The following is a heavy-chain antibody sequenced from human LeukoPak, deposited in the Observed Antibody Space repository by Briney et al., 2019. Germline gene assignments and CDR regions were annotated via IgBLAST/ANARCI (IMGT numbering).Heavy chain of an antibody. CDR2: INPTTGGT. CDR3: ARGYDILTGYSPYGMDV. Sequence: ASVKVSCKASGYTFTGYFLHWVRQAPGQGLQWMGWINPTTGGTNYAQNFQGRVTMTRDTSVSTAYMELRSLRSDDTAVYYCARGYDILTGYSPYGMDVWGQGTTVTVSS. J-gene: IGHJ6*02. D-gene: IGHD3-9*01. V-gene: IGHV1-2*02. CDR1: GYTFTGYF.